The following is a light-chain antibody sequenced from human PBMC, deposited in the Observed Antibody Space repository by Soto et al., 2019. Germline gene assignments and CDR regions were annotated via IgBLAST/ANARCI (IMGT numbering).Light chain of an antibody. J-gene: IGLJ3*02. Sequence: QSALTQPASVSGSPGQSITISCTGTSRDVGSNNLVSWYQQYPGKAPKVMIYEVSKRPSGVSDRFTGSRSGNTASLTISGLQAEDEADYYCWSYAGSSTSVFGGGTQLTVL. CDR3: WSYAGSSTSV. V-gene: IGLV2-23*02. CDR1: SRDVGSNNL. CDR2: EVS.